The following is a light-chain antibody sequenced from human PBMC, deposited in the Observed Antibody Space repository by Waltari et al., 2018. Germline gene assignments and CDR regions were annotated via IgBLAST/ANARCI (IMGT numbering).Light chain of an antibody. V-gene: IGKV3-20*01. Sequence: FAVYHQRPGQAPMSRIDDASSRATGIPGRFSGSVSGTDFSLTISRLEPEDFAVYYCQKYVTLPATFGQGTKVEIK. J-gene: IGKJ1*01. CDR2: DAS. CDR3: QKYVTLPAT.